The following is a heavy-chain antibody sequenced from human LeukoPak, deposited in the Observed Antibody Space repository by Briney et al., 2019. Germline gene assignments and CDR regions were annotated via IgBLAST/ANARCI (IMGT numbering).Heavy chain of an antibody. CDR1: GFTFRSYA. V-gene: IGHV3-23*01. Sequence: GGSLRLSCVGTGFTFRSYAMTGIRQAPGKGLEWVADIGGSGSSAFYADSVKGRFTISRDNAKSTLYVEMHSLRVEDTAVYFCAKLADFWSGYYSSFYYYYMDVWGKGTAVTVSS. CDR2: IGGSGSSA. CDR3: AKLADFWSGYYSSFYYYYMDV. D-gene: IGHD3-3*01. J-gene: IGHJ6*03.